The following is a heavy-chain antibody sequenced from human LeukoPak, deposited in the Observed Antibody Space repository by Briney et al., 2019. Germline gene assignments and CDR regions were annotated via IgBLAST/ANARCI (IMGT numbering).Heavy chain of an antibody. V-gene: IGHV4-34*01. J-gene: IGHJ3*02. D-gene: IGHD3-10*01. CDR3: ASRAWAYYYGSGSYYRAGSAFDI. CDR1: GGSFSGYY. CDR2: INHSGST. Sequence: QPSETLSLTCAVYGGSFSGYYWSWIRQPPGKGLEWIGEINHSGSTNYNPSLKSRVTISVDTSKNQFSLKLSSVTAADMAVYYCASRAWAYYYGSGSYYRAGSAFDIWGQGTMVTVSS.